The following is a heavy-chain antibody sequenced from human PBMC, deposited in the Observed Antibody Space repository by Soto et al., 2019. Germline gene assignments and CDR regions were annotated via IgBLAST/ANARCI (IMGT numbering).Heavy chain of an antibody. CDR3: ATRDSYYGMDF. CDR1: GGAFSGYH. V-gene: IGHV4-34*01. Sequence: ETLSRSCGVYGGAFSGYHWSWIRQAPGKGLEWIGEINQSGSTNYSPSLKSRVTMSVDTSKKQFSLKLSSVTAADTALYYCATRDSYYGMDFWGQGTTVTVYS. J-gene: IGHJ6*02. CDR2: INQSGST.